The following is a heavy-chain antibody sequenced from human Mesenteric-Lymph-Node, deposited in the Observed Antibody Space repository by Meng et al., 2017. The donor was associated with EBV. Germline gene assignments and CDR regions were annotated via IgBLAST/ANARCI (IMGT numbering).Heavy chain of an antibody. CDR3: ARVRSSGSGLIRNYFDY. CDR2: INHIRSV. V-gene: IGHV4-34*02. CDR1: GGSFNDYY. D-gene: IGHD6-19*01. Sequence: QEQLKEWGVGRLQPAETLSLSCAVYGGSFNDYYWIWIRQAPGKGLEWIGEINHIRSVYYNPSLKSRVTISVDTSNNQISLRLTSVTAADTAIYYCARVRSSGSGLIRNYFDYWGQGTLVTVSS. J-gene: IGHJ4*02.